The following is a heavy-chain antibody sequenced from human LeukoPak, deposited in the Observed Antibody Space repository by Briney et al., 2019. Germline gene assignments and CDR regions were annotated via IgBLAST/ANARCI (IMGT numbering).Heavy chain of an antibody. CDR3: ARVAVSGYSSSWYDY. J-gene: IGHJ4*02. Sequence: ASETLSLTCTVSGGSISSYYWSWIRQPPGKGLEWIGYIYYSGGTNYNPSLKSRVTISVDTSKKQFSLKLSSVTAADTAVYYCARVAVSGYSSSWYDYWGQGTLVTVSS. D-gene: IGHD6-13*01. V-gene: IGHV4-59*01. CDR1: GGSISSYY. CDR2: IYYSGGT.